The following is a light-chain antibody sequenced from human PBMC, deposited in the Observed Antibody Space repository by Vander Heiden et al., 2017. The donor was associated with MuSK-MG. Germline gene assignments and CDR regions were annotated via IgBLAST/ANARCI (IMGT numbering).Light chain of an antibody. V-gene: IGKV3-11*01. CDR1: QSLTNY. Sequence: IVLTQSPATLSLSPGERATLSCRSTQSLTNYLAWYQQKPGQAPRLLIYDASNRAAGIPARFSGSGSGTDFTLTISSLEPEDFAIYYCKQRRHLPLTFGGGTKVDIK. CDR3: KQRRHLPLT. J-gene: IGKJ4*01. CDR2: DAS.